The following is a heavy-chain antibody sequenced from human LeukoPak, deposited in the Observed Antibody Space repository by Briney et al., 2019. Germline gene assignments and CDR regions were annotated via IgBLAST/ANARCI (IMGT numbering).Heavy chain of an antibody. Sequence: GGSLRLSCAASGFTFSSYGMRWVRQAPGKGLEWVAIISYDGSNKYYADSVKGRFTISRDNSKNTQYLQMNSLRTEDTAVYYCAKVYGGNSVEERGFDYWGQGTLVTVSS. D-gene: IGHD4-23*01. V-gene: IGHV3-30*18. J-gene: IGHJ4*02. CDR2: ISYDGSNK. CDR1: GFTFSSYG. CDR3: AKVYGGNSVEERGFDY.